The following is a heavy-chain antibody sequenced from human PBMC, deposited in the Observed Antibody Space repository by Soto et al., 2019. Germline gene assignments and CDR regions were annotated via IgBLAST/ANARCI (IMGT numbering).Heavy chain of an antibody. D-gene: IGHD6-13*01. J-gene: IGHJ6*02. Sequence: GESLKISCAASGLTFSSYVMHWVRQAPGKGLEWVAVISYDGSNKYYADSVKGRFTISRDNSKNTLYLQMNSLRAEDTAVYYCAKFLAAAPPYYYGMDVWGQGTTVTVSS. CDR1: GLTFSSYV. V-gene: IGHV3-30*18. CDR3: AKFLAAAPPYYYGMDV. CDR2: ISYDGSNK.